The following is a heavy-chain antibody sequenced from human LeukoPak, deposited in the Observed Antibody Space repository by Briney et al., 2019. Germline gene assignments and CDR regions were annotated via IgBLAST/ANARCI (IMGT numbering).Heavy chain of an antibody. CDR1: GGTFSSYA. Sequence: ASVKVSCKASGGTFSSYAISWVRQAPGQGLEWMGGIIPIFGTANYAQKFQGRVTTTADESTSTAYMELSSLRSEDTAVYYCARLNAPDYDILTGYHLDYWGQGTLVTVSS. V-gene: IGHV1-69*13. CDR3: ARLNAPDYDILTGYHLDY. J-gene: IGHJ4*02. D-gene: IGHD3-9*01. CDR2: IIPIFGTA.